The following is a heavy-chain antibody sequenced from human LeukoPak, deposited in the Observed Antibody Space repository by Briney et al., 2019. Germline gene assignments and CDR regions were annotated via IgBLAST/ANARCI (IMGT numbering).Heavy chain of an antibody. CDR3: ARDFTPGDFYYYYYGMDV. CDR1: GYTFTGYY. Sequence: ASVKVSCKASGYTFTGYYMHWVRQAPGQGLEWMGWINPSSGGTNYAQKFQGRVTMTRDTSISTAYMELSRPRSDDTAVYYCARDFTPGDFYYYYYGMDVWGQGTTVTVSS. J-gene: IGHJ6*02. D-gene: IGHD3-16*01. CDR2: INPSSGGT. V-gene: IGHV1-2*02.